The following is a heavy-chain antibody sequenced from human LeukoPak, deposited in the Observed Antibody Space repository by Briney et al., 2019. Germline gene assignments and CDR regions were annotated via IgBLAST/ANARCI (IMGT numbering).Heavy chain of an antibody. CDR1: GGSISSSSYY. V-gene: IGHV4-39*07. CDR2: IYYSGST. Sequence: PSETLSLTCTVSGGSISSSSYYWGWIRQPPGKGLEWIGSIYYSGSTYYNPSLKSRVTISVDRSKNQFSLKLSSVTAADTAVYYCAREGYLQYDDYWGQGTLVTVSS. J-gene: IGHJ4*02. CDR3: AREGYLQYDDY. D-gene: IGHD4-11*01.